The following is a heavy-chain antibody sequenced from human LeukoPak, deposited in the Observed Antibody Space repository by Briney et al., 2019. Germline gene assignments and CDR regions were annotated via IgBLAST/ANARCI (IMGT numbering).Heavy chain of an antibody. CDR2: MSSGGSTI. V-gene: IGHV3-48*03. Sequence: GGSLRLSCAASGFTFSSYEMNWVRQAPGKGLEWVSYMSSGGSTIYYADSVKGRFTISRDNAKNSLYLQMNSLRAEDTAVYYCARGPRVYFDYWGQGTLVTASS. CDR3: ARGPRVYFDY. CDR1: GFTFSSYE. J-gene: IGHJ4*02.